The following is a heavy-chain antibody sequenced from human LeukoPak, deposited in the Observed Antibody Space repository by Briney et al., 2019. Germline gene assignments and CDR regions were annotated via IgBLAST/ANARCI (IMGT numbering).Heavy chain of an antibody. Sequence: GGSLRLSCAASGFTFSSYSFNWVRQVPGKGLEWVSSITTTFYTYYTDSVKGRFTISRDNAKNSLYLQMISLRAEDTAVYYCAKGDYYDSSGYYSHWGQGTLVTVSS. J-gene: IGHJ4*02. V-gene: IGHV3-21*04. CDR1: GFTFSSYS. CDR2: ITTTFYT. D-gene: IGHD3-22*01. CDR3: AKGDYYDSSGYYSH.